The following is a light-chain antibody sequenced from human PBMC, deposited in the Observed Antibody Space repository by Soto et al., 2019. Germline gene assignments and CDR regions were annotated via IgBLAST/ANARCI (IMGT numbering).Light chain of an antibody. CDR2: EVS. CDR3: SSYTSSTTLGV. CDR1: NSDVGGYDY. Sequence: QSALTQPASVSGSPGQSITISCPGTNSDVGGYDYVSWYQQHPGKAPKLMIYEVSHRPSGVSNRFSGSRSGNTASLTISGLQAEDEADYYCSSYTSSTTLGVFGGGTKVTVL. V-gene: IGLV2-14*01. J-gene: IGLJ3*02.